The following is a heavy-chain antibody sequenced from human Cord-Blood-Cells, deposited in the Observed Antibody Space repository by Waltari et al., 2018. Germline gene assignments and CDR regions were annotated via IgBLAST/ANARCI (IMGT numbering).Heavy chain of an antibody. CDR2: IIPIFGTA. Sequence: QVQLVQSGAEVKKPGSSVKVSCKASGGTFSSYAISWVRQAPGQGLEWMGGIIPIFGTANYAQKFQGRVTITADESTSTAYMELSSLRSEDTAVYYCARGYCSSTSCYWADDAFDIWGQGTMVTVSS. CDR3: ARGYCSSTSCYWADDAFDI. D-gene: IGHD2-2*01. V-gene: IGHV1-69*01. CDR1: GGTFSSYA. J-gene: IGHJ3*02.